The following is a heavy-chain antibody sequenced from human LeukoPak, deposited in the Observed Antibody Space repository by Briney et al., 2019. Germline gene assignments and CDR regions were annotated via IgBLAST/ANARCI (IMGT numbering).Heavy chain of an antibody. CDR1: GYSFTSYW. J-gene: IGHJ4*02. CDR2: INPRDSDT. V-gene: IGHV5-51*01. CDR3: ARQSVDGRYTFDY. Sequence: GESLKISCKVSGYSFTSYWIGWVRQMPGKGLEWMGIINPRDSDTKYSPSFQGQVTISVDKSISTPYLQWSSLKASDTAMYYCARQSVDGRYTFDYWGQGTLVTVSS. D-gene: IGHD3-16*02.